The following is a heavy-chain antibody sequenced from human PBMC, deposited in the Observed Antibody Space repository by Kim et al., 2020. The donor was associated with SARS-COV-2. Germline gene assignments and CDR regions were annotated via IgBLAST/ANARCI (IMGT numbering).Heavy chain of an antibody. J-gene: IGHJ4*02. CDR3: TRGADGDY. CDR1: GFTFSNSW. Sequence: GGSLRLSCAASGFTFSNSWMYWVRQGPGKGLVSVSRINSDGSSTSYADSVKGRFTISRDNGNNKLYLQMNSLRAEDTAVYYCTRGADGDYWGQGTLVTVSS. V-gene: IGHV3-74*01. CDR2: INSDGSST.